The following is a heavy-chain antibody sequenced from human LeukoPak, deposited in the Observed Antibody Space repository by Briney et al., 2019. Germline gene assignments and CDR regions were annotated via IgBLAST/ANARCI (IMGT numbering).Heavy chain of an antibody. D-gene: IGHD1-7*01. J-gene: IGHJ4*02. CDR2: IIENGYDK. Sequence: PGGSLRLSCAASGFTFDTYAMSWVRQAPGKGLEWASGIIENGYDKYYADSVKGRFTISRDNSKNTLYLQMNSLRADDTAVYYCARDYVTPGITGTTSPLDYWGQGILVSVSS. CDR3: ARDYVTPGITGTTSPLDY. V-gene: IGHV3-23*01. CDR1: GFTFDTYA.